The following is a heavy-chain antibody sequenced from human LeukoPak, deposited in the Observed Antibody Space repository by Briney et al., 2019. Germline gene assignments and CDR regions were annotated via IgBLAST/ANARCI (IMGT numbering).Heavy chain of an antibody. CDR1: GFTFSDYY. V-gene: IGHV3-11*01. Sequence: GGSLRLSCAASGFTFSDYYMSWIRQAPGKGLGWVSYIRSSGSSIYYADSVKGRFTISRDNAKNSLYLQMNSLRAEDTAVYYCARGHYHSSGYPYFDFWGQGTLVTVSS. CDR3: ARGHYHSSGYPYFDF. CDR2: IRSSGSSI. J-gene: IGHJ4*02. D-gene: IGHD3-22*01.